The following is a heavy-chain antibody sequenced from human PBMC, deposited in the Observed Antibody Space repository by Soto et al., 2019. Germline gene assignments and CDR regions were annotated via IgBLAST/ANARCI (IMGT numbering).Heavy chain of an antibody. CDR3: ARDWGSSGWYRGGDY. J-gene: IGHJ4*02. CDR2: ISHSGGTQ. D-gene: IGHD6-19*01. V-gene: IGHV3-30*19. CDR1: GFTFSPYG. Sequence: PGGSLRLSCAASGFTFSPYGMHWVRQAPGKGLEWVAVISHSGGTQFYADSVKGRFTISRDNSKNTLYLQMSSLKVEDTAVYYCARDWGSSGWYRGGDYWGQGTLVTVSS.